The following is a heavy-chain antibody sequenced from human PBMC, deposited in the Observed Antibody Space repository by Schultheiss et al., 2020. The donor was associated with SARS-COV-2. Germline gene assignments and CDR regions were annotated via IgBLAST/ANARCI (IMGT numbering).Heavy chain of an antibody. D-gene: IGHD2-15*01. V-gene: IGHV1-69*13. Sequence: SVKVSCKASGGTFSSYAISWVRQAPGQGLEWMGGIIPIFGTANYAQKFQGRVTITADESTSTAYMELSSLRSEDTAVYYCARGQCGSFGCDYYYYGMDVWGQGTTVTVSS. CDR2: IIPIFGTA. CDR3: ARGQCGSFGCDYYYYGMDV. J-gene: IGHJ6*02. CDR1: GGTFSSYA.